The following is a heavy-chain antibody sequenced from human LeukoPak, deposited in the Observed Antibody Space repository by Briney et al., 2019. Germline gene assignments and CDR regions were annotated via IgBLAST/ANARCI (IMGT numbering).Heavy chain of an antibody. V-gene: IGHV1-2*06. CDR2: INPNSGGT. CDR3: ARGARGTWAWGD. Sequence: ASVKVSCKASGYTFTGYYMHWVRRAPGQGREWMGRINPNSGGTNYAQKFQGRVTMTRDTSVSTAYMELSRLRSDDTAMYYCARGARGTWAWGDWGQGTLVTVSS. CDR1: GYTFTGYY. J-gene: IGHJ4*02. D-gene: IGHD3-10*01.